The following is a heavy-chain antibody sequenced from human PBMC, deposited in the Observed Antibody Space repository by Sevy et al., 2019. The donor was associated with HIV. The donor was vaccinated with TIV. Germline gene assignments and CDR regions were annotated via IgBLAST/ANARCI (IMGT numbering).Heavy chain of an antibody. CDR1: GFSFRSYW. V-gene: IGHV3-7*01. CDR2: IYQEGSEK. J-gene: IGHJ6*02. Sequence: GGSLRLSCAASGFSFRSYWMTWVRQAPGKGLEWVASIYQEGSEKSYMDSVKGRFTVSRDKAKNSLFLQMNSLRVEDTAVYYCAREGSYGDYMLSYYYGMDVWGQGTTVTVSS. CDR3: AREGSYGDYMLSYYYGMDV. D-gene: IGHD4-17*01.